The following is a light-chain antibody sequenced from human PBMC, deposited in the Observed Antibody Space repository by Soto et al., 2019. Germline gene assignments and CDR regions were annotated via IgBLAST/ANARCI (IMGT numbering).Light chain of an antibody. J-gene: IGLJ2*01. CDR3: SSYTSSSYVV. CDR2: DVS. Sequence: QAVVTQPASVSGSPGQSITISCTGTSSDVGGYNYVSWYQQHPGKAPKLMIYDVSNRPSGVSNRFSGSKSGNTASLTISGLQAEDEADYYCSSYTSSSYVVFGGGTKMTVL. V-gene: IGLV2-14*01. CDR1: SSDVGGYNY.